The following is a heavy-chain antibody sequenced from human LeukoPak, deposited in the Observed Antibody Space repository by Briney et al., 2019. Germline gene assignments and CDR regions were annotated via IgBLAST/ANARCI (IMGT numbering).Heavy chain of an antibody. Sequence: NPSETLSLTCTVSGGSISSYYWSWIRQSPGKGLEWIGNIYTGGTTNYNPSLKSGVTISIDTSKNQLSLHLASVTAADTAVYYCTKATKWLAFDDWGRGTLVTVSS. CDR1: GGSISSYY. V-gene: IGHV4-59*13. D-gene: IGHD6-19*01. J-gene: IGHJ4*02. CDR2: IYTGGTT. CDR3: TKATKWLAFDD.